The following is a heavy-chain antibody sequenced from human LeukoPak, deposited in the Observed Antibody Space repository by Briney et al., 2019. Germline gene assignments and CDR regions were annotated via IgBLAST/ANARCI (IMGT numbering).Heavy chain of an antibody. CDR3: AKGAFYDFWSDARRGFDY. Sequence: GGSLRLSCAASGFTFSSYAMSWVRQAPGKGLEWVSAISGSGGSTYYADSVEGRFTISRDNSKNTLYLQMNSLRAEDTAVYYCAKGAFYDFWSDARRGFDYWGQGTLVTVSS. V-gene: IGHV3-23*01. CDR1: GFTFSSYA. CDR2: ISGSGGST. D-gene: IGHD3-3*01. J-gene: IGHJ4*02.